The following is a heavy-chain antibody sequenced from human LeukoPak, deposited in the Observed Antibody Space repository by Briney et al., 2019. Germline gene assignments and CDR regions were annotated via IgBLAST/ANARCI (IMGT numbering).Heavy chain of an antibody. V-gene: IGHV4-59*01. CDR3: ARGGSNYDLLTGSYYFDS. J-gene: IGHJ4*02. Sequence: SETLSLTCAVSGGSTRSYYWSWIRQPPGKGLECVVYNSDSGSTKYNPSLESRVTISVDTSKNQFSLKLTSVTAADTAVYYCARGGSNYDLLTGSYYFDSWGQGTLVTVSS. D-gene: IGHD3-9*01. CDR1: GGSTRSYY. CDR2: NSDSGST.